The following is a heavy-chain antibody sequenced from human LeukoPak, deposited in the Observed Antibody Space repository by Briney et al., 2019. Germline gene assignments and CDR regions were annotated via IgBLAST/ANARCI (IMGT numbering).Heavy chain of an antibody. CDR3: ARWSLTGTTLGFDP. J-gene: IGHJ5*02. CDR1: GYTLTELS. CDR2: FDPEDGET. D-gene: IGHD1-7*01. V-gene: IGHV1-24*01. Sequence: ASVKVSCKVSGYTLTELSMHWVRQAPGKGLEWMGGFDPEDGETIYAQKFQGRVTITADESTSTAYMELSSLRSEDTAVYYCARWSLTGTTLGFDPWGQGTLVTVSS.